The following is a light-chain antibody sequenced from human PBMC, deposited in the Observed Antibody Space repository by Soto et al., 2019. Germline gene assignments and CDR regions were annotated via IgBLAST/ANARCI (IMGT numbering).Light chain of an antibody. CDR1: QSISTS. CDR3: QQYNTYSPT. J-gene: IGKJ1*01. CDR2: KTS. V-gene: IGKV1-5*03. Sequence: ETQMTQSPSTLSASVGDRVTITCRASQSISTSMAWYQQRPGTAPKLLIYKTSTLESGVPSRFSGSGSGTEFTLTISSLQPDDFATYYCQQYNTYSPTFGQGTKVEVK.